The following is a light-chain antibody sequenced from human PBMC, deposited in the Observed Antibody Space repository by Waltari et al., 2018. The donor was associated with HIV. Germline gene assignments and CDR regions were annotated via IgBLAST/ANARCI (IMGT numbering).Light chain of an antibody. Sequence: EIVFTQSPGPLSLSLGERATLSCMARESVSTGNLGWYQQKPGQAPRPLTYTASSSATGVSDRFSGSESGTDFTLTISRLEPEDFAIYYCQQYGLSPITFGQGTRLEIK. CDR3: QQYGLSPIT. J-gene: IGKJ5*01. CDR1: ESVSTGN. V-gene: IGKV3-20*01. CDR2: TAS.